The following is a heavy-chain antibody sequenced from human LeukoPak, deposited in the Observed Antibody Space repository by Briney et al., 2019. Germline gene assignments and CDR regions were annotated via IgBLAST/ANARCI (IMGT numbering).Heavy chain of an antibody. CDR3: ARDFLWLVDY. CDR1: GFTFSSYS. Sequence: GGSLRLSCAASGFTFSSYSMNWVRQAPGKGLEWVSYISSSSSTIYYADSVKGRFTISRDNAKNSLYLQMNSLRAEDTAVYYCARDFLWLVDYWGQGTLVTVSS. D-gene: IGHD6-19*01. J-gene: IGHJ4*02. V-gene: IGHV3-48*01. CDR2: ISSSSSTI.